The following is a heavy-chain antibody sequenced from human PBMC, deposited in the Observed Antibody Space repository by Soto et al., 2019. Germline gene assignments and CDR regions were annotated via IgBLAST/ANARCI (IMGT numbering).Heavy chain of an antibody. CDR3: ARVPTYSGYEYDAFDI. CDR2: IIPIFGTA. V-gene: IGHV1-69*01. Sequence: QVQLVQSGAEVKKPGSSVKVSCKASGGTFSSYAISWVRQAPGQGLEWMGGIIPIFGTANYAQQFQGRVTINADESTSTAYMELSSLRSEDTAVYYCARVPTYSGYEYDAFDIWGQGTMGTVSS. CDR1: GGTFSSYA. D-gene: IGHD5-12*01. J-gene: IGHJ3*02.